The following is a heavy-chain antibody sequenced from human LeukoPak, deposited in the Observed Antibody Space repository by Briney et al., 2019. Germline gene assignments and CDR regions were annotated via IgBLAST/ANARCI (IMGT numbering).Heavy chain of an antibody. J-gene: IGHJ4*02. Sequence: GASVKVSCKASGYTFTSYGISWVRQAPGQGLEWMGWISAYNGNTNYAQKLQGRVTMTTDTSTSTAYMELRSLRSDDTAVYYCASDWVRNYYGSGDFDYWGQGTLVTVSS. CDR3: ASDWVRNYYGSGDFDY. CDR2: ISAYNGNT. CDR1: GYTFTSYG. D-gene: IGHD3-10*01. V-gene: IGHV1-18*01.